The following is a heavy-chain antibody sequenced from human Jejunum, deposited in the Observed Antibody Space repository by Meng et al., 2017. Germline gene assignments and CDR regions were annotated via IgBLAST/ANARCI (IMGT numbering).Heavy chain of an antibody. D-gene: IGHD6-19*01. V-gene: IGHV3-49*04. CDR3: TIVGSSGWYFVGSYDM. J-gene: IGHJ3*02. CDR2: IRCKGYGGTT. CDR1: GFALGDFA. Sequence: GESLKISCTASGFALGDFALSWVRQAPGKGLECVGFIRCKGYGGTTEYAASVKVRFTISRDDSKSIAYLQMNRLKTEDTAVYYCTIVGSSGWYFVGSYDMWGQGTKVTVSS.